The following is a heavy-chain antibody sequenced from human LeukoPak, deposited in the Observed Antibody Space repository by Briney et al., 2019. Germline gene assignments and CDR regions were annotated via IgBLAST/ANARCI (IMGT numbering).Heavy chain of an antibody. CDR2: IYYSGST. CDR3: ARRRYYDSSGYYYYFDF. D-gene: IGHD3-22*01. V-gene: IGHV4-34*01. Sequence: SETLSLTCAVYGGSFSGYCWSWIRQPPGKGLEWIGSIYYSGSTNYNPSLKSRVTISVDTSKNQFSLRLSSVTAADTAVYYCARRRYYDSSGYYYYFDFWGQGTLVTVSS. J-gene: IGHJ4*02. CDR1: GGSFSGYC.